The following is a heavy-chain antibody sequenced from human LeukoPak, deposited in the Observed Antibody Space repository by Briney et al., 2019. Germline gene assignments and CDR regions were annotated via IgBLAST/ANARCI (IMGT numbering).Heavy chain of an antibody. CDR2: INPNSGGT. J-gene: IGHJ3*02. Sequence: GASVKVSCKASGYPFTGYYMHWVRPAPGQGLEWMGWINPNSGGTNYAQKFQGRVTMTRDTSITTAYMELSRLRSDDTAVYYCARDREFTYYYDSSDLNAFDIWGQGTMVTVSS. V-gene: IGHV1-2*02. CDR3: ARDREFTYYYDSSDLNAFDI. D-gene: IGHD3-22*01. CDR1: GYPFTGYY.